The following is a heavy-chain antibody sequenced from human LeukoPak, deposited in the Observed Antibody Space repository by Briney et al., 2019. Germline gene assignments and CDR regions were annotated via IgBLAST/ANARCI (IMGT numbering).Heavy chain of an antibody. D-gene: IGHD7-27*01. J-gene: IGHJ6*02. CDR3: ARDPTHLPGYYYYYGMDV. V-gene: IGHV1-46*01. CDR2: INPSGGST. Sequence: GASVKVSCKASGYTFTSYYMHWVRQAPGQGLEWMGIINPSGGSTSYAQKFQGRVTMTRDTSTSTVYMELSSLRSEDTAVYYCARDPTHLPGYYYYYGMDVWGQGTTVTVSS. CDR1: GYTFTSYY.